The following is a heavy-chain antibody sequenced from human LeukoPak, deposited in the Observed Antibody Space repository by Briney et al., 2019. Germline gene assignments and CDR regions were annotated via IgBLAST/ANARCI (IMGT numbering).Heavy chain of an antibody. J-gene: IGHJ4*02. V-gene: IGHV3-15*01. D-gene: IGHD3-22*01. CDR1: GFTFSNAW. CDR2: IKSRTDGGTT. Sequence: GSLRLSCAASGFTFSNAWMSWVRQAPGKGLEWVGRIKSRTDGGTTDYAAPVKGRFTISRDDSKNTLYLQMNSLKTEDTAVYYCQLCPDYYDSSGYRDYWGQGTLVTVSS. CDR3: QLCPDYYDSSGYRDY.